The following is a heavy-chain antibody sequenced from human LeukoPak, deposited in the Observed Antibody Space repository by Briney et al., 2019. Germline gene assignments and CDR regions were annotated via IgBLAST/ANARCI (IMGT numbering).Heavy chain of an antibody. J-gene: IGHJ6*03. CDR2: ISYDGGNK. Sequence: GGSLRLSCAASGFTFSSYGMHWVRQAPGKGLEWVAVISYDGGNKYYADSVKGRFTISRDNSKNTLYLQMNSLRAEDTAVYYCANFPLSYYYYMDVWGKGTTVTVSS. V-gene: IGHV3-30*18. CDR1: GFTFSSYG. CDR3: ANFPLSYYYYMDV.